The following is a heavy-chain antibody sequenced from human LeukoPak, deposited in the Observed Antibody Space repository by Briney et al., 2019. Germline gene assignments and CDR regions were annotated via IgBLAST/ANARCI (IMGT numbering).Heavy chain of an antibody. J-gene: IGHJ4*02. CDR1: GGSISSYY. D-gene: IGHD3-22*01. V-gene: IGHV4-4*07. Sequence: SETLSLTCTVSGGSISSYYWSWIRQPAGKGLEWIGRIHTSGSTNYNPSLKSRVTVSVDTSKNQFSLKLTSVTAADTAVYYCARDRYYYDSSGYYRFDYWGQGTLVTVSS. CDR3: ARDRYYYDSSGYYRFDY. CDR2: IHTSGST.